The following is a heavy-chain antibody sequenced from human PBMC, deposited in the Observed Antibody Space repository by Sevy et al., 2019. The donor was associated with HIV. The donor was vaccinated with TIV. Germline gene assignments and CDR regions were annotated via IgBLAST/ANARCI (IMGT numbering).Heavy chain of an antibody. CDR1: EFSLSNYA. CDR3: AKDLYYDNSLFDY. V-gene: IGHV3-23*01. Sequence: GGSLRLSCVASEFSLSNYAMNWVRQAPGKGLEWVSGISGSGGSSYYADSVKGRFTISRDNSKNTLYLQMNSLRAEDTAVYYCAKDLYYDNSLFDYWGQGILVTVSS. D-gene: IGHD3-22*01. CDR2: ISGSGGSS. J-gene: IGHJ4*02.